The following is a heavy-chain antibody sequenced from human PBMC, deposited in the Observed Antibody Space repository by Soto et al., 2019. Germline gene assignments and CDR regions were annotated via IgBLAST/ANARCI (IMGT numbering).Heavy chain of an antibody. J-gene: IGHJ4*02. CDR2: IYHSGST. D-gene: IGHD5-18*01. CDR3: ARGPTSGYSCGGYFDY. Sequence: SETLSLTCAVSGGSISSGGYSWSWIRQPPGKGLEWIGYIYHSGSTYYNPSLKSRVTISVDRSKNQFSLKLSSVTAADTAVYYCARGPTSGYSCGGYFDYWGQGTLVTVSS. CDR1: GGSISSGGYS. V-gene: IGHV4-30-2*01.